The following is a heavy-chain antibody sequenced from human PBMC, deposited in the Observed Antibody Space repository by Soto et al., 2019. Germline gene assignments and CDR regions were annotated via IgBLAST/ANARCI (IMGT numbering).Heavy chain of an antibody. CDR3: ARTRCSGGSCYLS. V-gene: IGHV3-53*01. CDR1: GFTVSSNY. Sequence: GGSLRLSCAASGFTVSSNYMSWVRQAPGKGLEWVSVIYSGGSTYYADSVKGRFTISRDNSKNTLYLQMNSLRAEDTAVYYCARTRCSGGSCYLSWGQGTLVTVSS. D-gene: IGHD2-15*01. CDR2: IYSGGST. J-gene: IGHJ5*02.